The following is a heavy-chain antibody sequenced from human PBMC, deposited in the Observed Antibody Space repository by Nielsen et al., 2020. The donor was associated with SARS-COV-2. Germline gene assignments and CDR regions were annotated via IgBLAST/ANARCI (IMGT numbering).Heavy chain of an antibody. V-gene: IGHV1-8*01. J-gene: IGHJ5*02. CDR2: MNPNSGNT. Sequence: ASVKVSCKASGYTFTSYDINWVRQATGQGLEWMGWMNPNSGNTGYAQKFQGRVTMTRNTSISTAHMELSSLRSEDTAVYYCARLYSYVGGRRFDPWGQGTLVTVSS. CDR1: GYTFTSYD. D-gene: IGHD5-18*01. CDR3: ARLYSYVGGRRFDP.